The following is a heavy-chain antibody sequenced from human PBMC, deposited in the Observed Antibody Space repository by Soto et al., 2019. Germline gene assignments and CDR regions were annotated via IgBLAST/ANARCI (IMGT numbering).Heavy chain of an antibody. D-gene: IGHD3-16*02. CDR3: ARDLAPXVAGGVIDHYYYYGMDV. Sequence: ASVKVSCKASGYTFTSYYMHWVRQAPGQGLEWMGIINPSGGSTSYAQKFQGRVTMTRDTSTSTVYMELSSLRSEDTAVYYCARDLAPXVAGGVIDHYYYYGMDVWGQGTTVTVSS. V-gene: IGHV1-46*01. CDR2: INPSGGST. J-gene: IGHJ6*02. CDR1: GYTFTSYY.